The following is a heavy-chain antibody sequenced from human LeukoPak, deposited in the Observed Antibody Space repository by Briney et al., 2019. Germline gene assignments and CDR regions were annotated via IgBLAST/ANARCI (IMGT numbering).Heavy chain of an antibody. D-gene: IGHD4-17*01. J-gene: IGHJ4*02. CDR1: RGAFSTYA. CDR3: ASLGGGSTVTTYLNY. CDR2: IIPIFGTA. Sequence: SVKVSCKASRGAFSTYAINWVRQAPGQGLEWMGGIIPIFGTANYAQKFQGRVTITADESTSTAYMELSSLRSEDTAVYYCASLGGGSTVTTYLNYWGQGTLVTVSS. V-gene: IGHV1-69*13.